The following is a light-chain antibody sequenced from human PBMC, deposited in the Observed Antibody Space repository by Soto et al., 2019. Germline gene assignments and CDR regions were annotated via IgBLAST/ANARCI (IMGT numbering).Light chain of an antibody. J-gene: IGKJ1*01. CDR1: QTIRSNY. CDR3: QQYGSSPWT. CDR2: GAS. V-gene: IGKV3-20*01. Sequence: ETVLTQSPGPLSLSPGERATLSGRASQTIRSNYLAWYRQTPGQAPRLLIYGASNRATGIADRFSGSGSGTDFTLIISRLEPEDFALYYCQQYGSSPWTFGQGTKVEIK.